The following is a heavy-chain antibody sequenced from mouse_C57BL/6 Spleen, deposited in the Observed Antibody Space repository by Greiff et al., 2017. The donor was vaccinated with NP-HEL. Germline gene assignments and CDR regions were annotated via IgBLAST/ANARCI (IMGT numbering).Heavy chain of an antibody. D-gene: IGHD3-1*01. CDR1: GYTFTSYW. CDR3: ARGLPSDWYFDV. V-gene: IGHV1-53*01. Sequence: QVQLKQPGTELVKPGASVKLSCKASGYTFTSYWMHWVKQRPGQGLEWIGNINPSNGGTNYNEKFKSKATLTVDKSSSTAYMQLSSLTSEDSAVYYCARGLPSDWYFDVWGTGTTVTVSS. CDR2: INPSNGGT. J-gene: IGHJ1*03.